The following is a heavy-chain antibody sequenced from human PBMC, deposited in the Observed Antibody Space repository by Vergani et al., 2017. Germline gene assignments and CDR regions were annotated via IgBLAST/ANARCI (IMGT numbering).Heavy chain of an antibody. D-gene: IGHD3-16*01. Sequence: QVQLVQSGAEVKKPGASVKVSCKTSGFTFSGYYIHWVRQAPGQGLEWMGWVNPNSGGTNDAQKFQGRVTMTRDTSINTAYMELNRLKSDDTAMYYCARETRGGEWSGGYWGQGTLVTVSS. CDR3: ARETRGGEWSGGY. CDR1: GFTFSGYY. CDR2: VNPNSGGT. J-gene: IGHJ4*02. V-gene: IGHV1-2*02.